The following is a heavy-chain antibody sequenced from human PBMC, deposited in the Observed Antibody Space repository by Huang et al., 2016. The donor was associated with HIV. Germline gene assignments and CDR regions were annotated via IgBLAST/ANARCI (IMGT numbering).Heavy chain of an antibody. CDR1: GFTFSSYA. D-gene: IGHD6-13*01. CDR2: ISGGGSST. CDR3: AKDPYSSSWFDHFDY. J-gene: IGHJ4*02. V-gene: IGHV3-23*01. Sequence: EVQLLESGGGLVQPGGSLRLSCAASGFTFSSYAMSWVRQARGKGLAGVSVISGGGSSTDYADSVKGRFTISRDNSKNTLYLQMNSLRAEDAAVYYCAKDPYSSSWFDHFDYWGQGTLVTVSS.